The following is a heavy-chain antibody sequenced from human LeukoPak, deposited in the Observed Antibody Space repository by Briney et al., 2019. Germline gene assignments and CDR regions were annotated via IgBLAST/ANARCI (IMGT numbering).Heavy chain of an antibody. V-gene: IGHV4-34*01. CDR3: ARDQGYSSSWVDS. D-gene: IGHD6-13*01. CDR2: INHSGST. Sequence: SETLSLTFAVYGGSFSCYYWSWIRPPPGKGLEWIGEINHSGSTNYNPSLKSRVTMSVDMSKNQFSLKLNSVTAADTAVYYCARDQGYSSSWVDSWGQGTLITVSS. J-gene: IGHJ4*02. CDR1: GGSFSCYY.